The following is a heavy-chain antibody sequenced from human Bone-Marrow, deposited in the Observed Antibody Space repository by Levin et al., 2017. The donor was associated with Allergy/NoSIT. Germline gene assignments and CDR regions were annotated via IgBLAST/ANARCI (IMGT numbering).Heavy chain of an antibody. D-gene: IGHD2-15*01. V-gene: IGHV3-15*01. CDR3: TTDLYIVVVVAATLSFDY. J-gene: IGHJ4*02. CDR1: GFTFSNAW. Sequence: GESLKISCAASGFTFSNAWMSWVRQAPGKGLEWVGRIKSKTDGGTTDYAAPVKGRFTISRDDSKNTLYLQMNSLKTEDTAVYYCTTDLYIVVVVAATLSFDYWGQGTLVTVSS. CDR2: IKSKTDGGTT.